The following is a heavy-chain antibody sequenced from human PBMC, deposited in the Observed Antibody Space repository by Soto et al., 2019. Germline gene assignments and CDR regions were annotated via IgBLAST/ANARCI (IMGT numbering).Heavy chain of an antibody. CDR1: GYTFTSYY. CDR3: AATSGYYYYYYGMDV. V-gene: IGHV1-46*01. J-gene: IGHJ6*02. Sequence: SVKVSCKASGYTFTSYYMHWVRQAPGQGLEWMGIINPSGGSTSYAQKFQGRVTMTRDRSTSTVYMELSSLRSEETAVYYCAATSGYYYYYYGMDVWGQGTTVTVSS. CDR2: INPSGGST. D-gene: IGHD3-3*01.